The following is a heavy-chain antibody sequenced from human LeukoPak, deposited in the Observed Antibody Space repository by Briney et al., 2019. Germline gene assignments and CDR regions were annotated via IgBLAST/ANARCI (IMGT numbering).Heavy chain of an antibody. CDR1: GFTFSSYS. CDR2: ISSSSSYI. D-gene: IGHD3-3*01. V-gene: IGHV3-21*01. J-gene: IGHJ4*02. CDR3: ARVNEDDYVFWSGGGDYFDY. Sequence: GGSLRLSCAASGFTFSSYSMNWVRQAPGKGLEWVSSISSSSSYIYYADSVKGRFTISRDNAKNSLYLQMNSLRAEDTAVYYCARVNEDDYVFWSGGGDYFDYWGQGTLVTVSS.